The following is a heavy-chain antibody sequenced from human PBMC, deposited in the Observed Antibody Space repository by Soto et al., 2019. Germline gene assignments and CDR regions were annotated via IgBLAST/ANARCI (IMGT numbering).Heavy chain of an antibody. Sequence: QVHLVQSGAEVKKPGSLVKVSCKASGGAFTSYSFHWVRQAPGQGLEWMGGIIPMSGTTNYALKFQGRVTMTADVPTNTAYIELSSLRSEDTAIYYCARDNTGLDYWGQGTLVTVSS. V-gene: IGHV1-69*12. CDR2: IIPMSGTT. D-gene: IGHD1-1*01. CDR1: GGAFTSYS. CDR3: ARDNTGLDY. J-gene: IGHJ4*02.